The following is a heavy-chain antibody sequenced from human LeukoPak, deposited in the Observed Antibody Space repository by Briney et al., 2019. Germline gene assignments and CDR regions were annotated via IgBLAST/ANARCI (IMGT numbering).Heavy chain of an antibody. Sequence: ASVTVSCTASGYTFTSYYMHWVRQAPGQGLEWMGIINPSGGSTSYAQKFQDRVTMTRDTSTSTVYMELSSLRSEDTAVYYCARDRIAAAGSLDYWGQGTLVTVSS. CDR1: GYTFTSYY. J-gene: IGHJ4*02. V-gene: IGHV1-46*01. CDR3: ARDRIAAAGSLDY. D-gene: IGHD6-13*01. CDR2: INPSGGST.